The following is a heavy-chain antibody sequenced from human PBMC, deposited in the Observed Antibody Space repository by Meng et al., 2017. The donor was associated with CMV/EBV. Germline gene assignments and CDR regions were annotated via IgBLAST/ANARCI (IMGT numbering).Heavy chain of an antibody. V-gene: IGHV3-20*04. J-gene: IGHJ4*02. CDR2: INWSGGST. CDR3: AREAIVGAASDY. CDR1: GFTFDDYG. D-gene: IGHD1-26*01. Sequence: GGSLRLSCAASGFTFDDYGMSWVRQAPGKGLEWVSHINWSGGSTGYVDSVKGRFTNFRDNAKNSLYLQMNSLRVEDTAFYYCAREAIVGAASDYWGQGTLVTVSS.